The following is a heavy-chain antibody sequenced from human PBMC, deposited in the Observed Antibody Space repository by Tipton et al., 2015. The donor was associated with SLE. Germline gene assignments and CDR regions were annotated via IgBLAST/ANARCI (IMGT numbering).Heavy chain of an antibody. CDR2: IKQDGSEK. J-gene: IGHJ4*02. CDR1: GFTVSSNE. Sequence: SLRLSCAASGFTVSSNEMSWVRQAPGKGLEWVANIKQDGSEKYYVDSVKGRFTISRDNAKNSLYLQMNSLRAEDTAVYYCARLGLGWGYDWGQGTLVTVSS. V-gene: IGHV3-7*03. D-gene: IGHD2-21*01. CDR3: ARLGLGWGYD.